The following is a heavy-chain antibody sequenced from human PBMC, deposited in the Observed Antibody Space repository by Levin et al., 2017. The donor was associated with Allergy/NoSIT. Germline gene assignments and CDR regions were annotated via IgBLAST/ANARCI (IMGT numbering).Heavy chain of an antibody. CDR1: GFTFSSYS. J-gene: IGHJ4*02. CDR2: ISSSSSYI. Sequence: GGSLRLSCAASGFTFSSYSMNWVRQAPGKGLEWVSSISSSSSYIYYADSVKGRFTISRDNAKNSLYLQMNSLRAEDTAVYYCARDPPYYYGSGPWYFDYWGQGTLVTVSS. V-gene: IGHV3-21*01. CDR3: ARDPPYYYGSGPWYFDY. D-gene: IGHD3-10*01.